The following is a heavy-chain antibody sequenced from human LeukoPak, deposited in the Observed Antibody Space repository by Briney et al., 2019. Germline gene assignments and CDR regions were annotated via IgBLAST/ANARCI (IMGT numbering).Heavy chain of an antibody. V-gene: IGHV3-30*04. CDR3: AKVSVRWLRGDY. Sequence: GGSLRLSCAASGFTFSSYAMHWVRQAPGKGLEWVAVISYDGSNKYYADSVKGRFTISRDNSKNTLYLQMNSLRAEDTAVYYCAKVSVRWLRGDYWGQGTLVTVSS. CDR2: ISYDGSNK. D-gene: IGHD5-24*01. J-gene: IGHJ4*02. CDR1: GFTFSSYA.